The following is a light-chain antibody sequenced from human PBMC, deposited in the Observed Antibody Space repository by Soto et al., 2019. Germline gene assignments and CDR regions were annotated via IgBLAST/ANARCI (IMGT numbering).Light chain of an antibody. Sequence: DIPMTQSPSSLSASVGARVTITCQASQDISNYLNWYQQKPGKAPKLLIYDASNLETGVPSRFSGSGSGTDFTFTISSLQPEDIATYYCQQYDNLPITFGGGTKVEIK. CDR1: QDISNY. J-gene: IGKJ4*01. V-gene: IGKV1-33*01. CDR3: QQYDNLPIT. CDR2: DAS.